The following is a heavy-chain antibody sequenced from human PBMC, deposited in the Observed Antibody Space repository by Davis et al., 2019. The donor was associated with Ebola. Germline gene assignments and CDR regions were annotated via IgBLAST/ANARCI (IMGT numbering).Heavy chain of an antibody. D-gene: IGHD3-22*01. CDR3: ARAQIWVEKTYYYDSSGYYMDY. CDR1: GDSVSNTNYY. J-gene: IGHJ4*02. Sequence: SETLSLTCTVSGDSVSNTNYYWSWIRQPPGKGLEWIGYIYYSGSTNYNPSLKSRVTISVDTSKNQFSLKLSSVTAADTAVYYCARAQIWVEKTYYYDSSGYYMDYWGQGTLVTVSS. V-gene: IGHV4-61*01. CDR2: IYYSGST.